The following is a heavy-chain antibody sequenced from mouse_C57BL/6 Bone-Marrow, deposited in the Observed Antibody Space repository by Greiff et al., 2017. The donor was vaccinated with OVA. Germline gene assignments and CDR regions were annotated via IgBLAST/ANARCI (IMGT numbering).Heavy chain of an antibody. D-gene: IGHD1-1*01. CDR3: ASYFWFAY. V-gene: IGHV2-2*01. J-gene: IGHJ3*01. Sequence: QVQLKESGPGLVQPSQSLSITCTVSGFSLTSYGVHWVRQSPGKGLEWLGVIWSGGSTDYNAAFISRLSISKDNSKSQVFFKMNSLQADDTAIYYCASYFWFAYWGQGTLVTVSA. CDR2: IWSGGST. CDR1: GFSLTSYG.